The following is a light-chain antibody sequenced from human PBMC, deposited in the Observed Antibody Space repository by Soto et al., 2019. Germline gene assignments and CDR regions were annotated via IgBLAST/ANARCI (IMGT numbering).Light chain of an antibody. CDR1: SSNIGAGYD. CDR2: GNN. V-gene: IGLV1-40*01. J-gene: IGLJ3*02. Sequence: QSVLTQPPSVSGAPGQRITISCTGSSSNIGAGYDVHWYQQVPGTAPKLLIFGNNNRPSGVPDRFSGSKSGTSASLAISGLRSEDEADYYCAAWDGSLTGRVFGGGTKVTVL. CDR3: AAWDGSLTGRV.